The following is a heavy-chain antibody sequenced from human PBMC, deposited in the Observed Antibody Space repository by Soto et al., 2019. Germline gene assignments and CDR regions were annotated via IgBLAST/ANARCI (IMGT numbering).Heavy chain of an antibody. J-gene: IGHJ6*02. D-gene: IGHD2-8*02. CDR1: GFTFNTYG. V-gene: IGHV3-33*08. CDR3: ARGDCTGTYCYSWPFNYGVDV. Sequence: QVQLVESGGGVVQPGGSLRLSCTTSGFTFNTYGMYWVRQAPGKGLEWVAIIWYDGSNKYYGDSVKGRFTISRDNSKNALYLHMNSLRAEDTALYYCARGDCTGTYCYSWPFNYGVDVCGQGTTVTVSS. CDR2: IWYDGSNK.